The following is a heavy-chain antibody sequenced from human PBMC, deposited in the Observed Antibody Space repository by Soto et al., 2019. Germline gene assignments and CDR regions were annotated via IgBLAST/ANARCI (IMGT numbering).Heavy chain of an antibody. CDR1: GGSLSSYC. Sequence: SETLSLTCTVAGGSLSSYCWSWIRQPPGKGLEWIGYIYYSGSTNYNPSLKSRVTISVDTSKNQFSLKLSSVTAADTAVYYCARLRGDYYYYMDVWGKGTTVTVSS. CDR2: IYYSGST. D-gene: IGHD3-10*01. V-gene: IGHV4-59*08. CDR3: ARLRGDYYYYMDV. J-gene: IGHJ6*03.